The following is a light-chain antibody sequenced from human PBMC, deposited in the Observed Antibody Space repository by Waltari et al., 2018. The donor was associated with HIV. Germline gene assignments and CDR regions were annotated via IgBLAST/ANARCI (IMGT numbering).Light chain of an antibody. CDR3: LQDYNYPWT. V-gene: IGKV1-6*01. CDR1: QGIRND. Sequence: AIQMTQSPSSLSASVGDRVTITCRASQGIRNDLGWYQQEPGKAPKLLIYAASSLPSGVPSRFGGNGAGTDFTLTISSLQPEDFATYYCLQDYNYPWTFGQGTKVEIK. CDR2: AAS. J-gene: IGKJ1*01.